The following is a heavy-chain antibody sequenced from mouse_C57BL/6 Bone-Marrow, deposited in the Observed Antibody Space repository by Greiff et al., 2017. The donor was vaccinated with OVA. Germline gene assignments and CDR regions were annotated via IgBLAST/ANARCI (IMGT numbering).Heavy chain of an antibody. J-gene: IGHJ3*01. CDR3: ARGTAQATFWFAY. V-gene: IGHV1-52*01. Sequence: VQLQQPGAELVRPGSSVKLSCKASGYTFTSYWMHWVKQRPIQGLEWIGNIDPSDSETHYNQKFKDKATLTVDKSSSTAYMQLSSLTSEDSAVYYCARGTAQATFWFAYWGQGTLVTVSA. D-gene: IGHD3-2*02. CDR1: GYTFTSYW. CDR2: IDPSDSET.